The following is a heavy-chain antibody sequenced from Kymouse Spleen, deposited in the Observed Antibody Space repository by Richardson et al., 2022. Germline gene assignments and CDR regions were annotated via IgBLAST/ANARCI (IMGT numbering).Heavy chain of an antibody. CDR2: IYYSGST. CDR1: GGSISSSSYY. V-gene: IGHV4-39*01. J-gene: IGHJ6*02. CDR3: ARGMIVVARGGMDV. D-gene: IGHD3-22*01. Sequence: QLQLQESGPGLVKPSETLSLTCTVSGGSISSSSYYWGWIRQPPGKGLEWIGSIYYSGSTYYNPSLKSRVTISVDTSKNQFSLKLSSVTAADTAVYYCARGMIVVARGGMDVWGQGTTVTVSS.